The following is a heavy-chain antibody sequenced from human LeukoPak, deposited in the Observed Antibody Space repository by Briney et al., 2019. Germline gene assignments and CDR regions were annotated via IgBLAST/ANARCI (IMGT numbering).Heavy chain of an antibody. D-gene: IGHD3-22*01. J-gene: IGHJ4*02. CDR3: ARNGDDSSDYYYFDY. CDR1: GDSISSGDYS. V-gene: IGHV4-30-4*07. Sequence: SETLSLTCAVSGDSISSGDYSWSWIRQPPGKGLERIGYIYNSGTTNYNPSLKSRVTISVDTSKNQFSLKLSSVTAADTAIYYCARNGDDSSDYYYFDYWGQGTLVTVSS. CDR2: IYNSGTT.